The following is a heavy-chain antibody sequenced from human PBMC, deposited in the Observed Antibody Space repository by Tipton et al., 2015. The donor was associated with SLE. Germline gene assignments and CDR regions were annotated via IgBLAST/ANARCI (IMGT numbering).Heavy chain of an antibody. D-gene: IGHD7-27*01. CDR2: TYYRSTWFH. CDR3: ARIKATGDRYYFDY. CDR1: GDSVSSNSAN. J-gene: IGHJ4*02. V-gene: IGHV6-1*01. Sequence: GLVKPSQTLSLTCAISGDSVSSNSANWNWIRQSPSRGLEWLGRTYYRSTWFHDYATSVKSRITINPDTSKNQSSLQLNSVTPEDTAIYYCARIKATGDRYYFDYWGQGTLVTVSS.